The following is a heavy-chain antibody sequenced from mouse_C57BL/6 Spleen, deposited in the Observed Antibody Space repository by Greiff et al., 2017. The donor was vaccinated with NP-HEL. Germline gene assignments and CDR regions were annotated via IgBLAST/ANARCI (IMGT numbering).Heavy chain of an antibody. V-gene: IGHV1-64*01. CDR3: ARLGGYDSSYYAMDY. Sequence: QVQLQQPGAELVKPGASVKLSCKASGYTFTSYWMHWVKQRPGQGLEWIGMIHPNSGSTNYNEKFKSKATLTVDKSSSTAYMQLSSLTSEDSAVYYCARLGGYDSSYYAMDYWGQGTSVTVSS. D-gene: IGHD2-2*01. CDR2: IHPNSGST. CDR1: GYTFTSYW. J-gene: IGHJ4*01.